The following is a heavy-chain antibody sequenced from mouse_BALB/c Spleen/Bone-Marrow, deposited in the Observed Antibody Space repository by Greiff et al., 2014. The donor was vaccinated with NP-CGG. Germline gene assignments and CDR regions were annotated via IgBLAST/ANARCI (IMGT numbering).Heavy chain of an antibody. J-gene: IGHJ2*01. V-gene: IGHV1-9*01. Sequence: VHLVESGAELMKPGASVKISCKATGYTFSNYWIEWVKQRPGHGPEWIGEILPGSGTTNYNEKFDDKAAFTADTSSNTAYMQLSSLTSEDSAVYYCARGLPLDFWGQGTTLTVSS. CDR3: ARGLPLDF. CDR1: GYTFSNYW. D-gene: IGHD2-4*01. CDR2: ILPGSGTT.